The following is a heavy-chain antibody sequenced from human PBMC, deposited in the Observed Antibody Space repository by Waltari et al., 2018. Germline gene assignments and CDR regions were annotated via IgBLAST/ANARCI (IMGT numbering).Heavy chain of an antibody. D-gene: IGHD5-18*01. V-gene: IGHV4-61*01. CDR1: GDSVSSGSYY. CDR3: ARGVDTAMVYDY. Sequence: QVQLQESGPGLVKPSETLSLTCTVSGDSVSSGSYYWSWIRQPPGKGLEWIGYIYYSGSTNYNPSLKSRVTISVDTSKNQFSLKLSSVTAADTAVYYCARGVDTAMVYDYWGQGTLVTVSS. CDR2: IYYSGST. J-gene: IGHJ4*02.